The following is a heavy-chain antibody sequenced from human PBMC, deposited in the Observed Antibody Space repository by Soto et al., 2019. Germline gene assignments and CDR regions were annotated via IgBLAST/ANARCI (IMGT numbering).Heavy chain of an antibody. CDR2: IYHSGST. V-gene: IGHV4-30-2*01. CDR1: GGSISSGGYS. Sequence: PSETLSLTCAVSGGSISSGGYSWSWIRQPPGKGLEWIGYIYHSGSTYYNPSLKSRVTISVDRSKNQFSLKLSSVTAADTAVYYCARVELLLNWFDPWGQGTLVTVSS. D-gene: IGHD1-26*01. J-gene: IGHJ5*02. CDR3: ARVELLLNWFDP.